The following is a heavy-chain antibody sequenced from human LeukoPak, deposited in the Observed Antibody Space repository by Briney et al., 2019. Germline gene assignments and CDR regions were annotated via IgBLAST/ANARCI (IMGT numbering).Heavy chain of an antibody. CDR3: ARSSYGEYGFEY. CDR2: IYYGGST. CDR1: DASISSYY. J-gene: IGHJ4*02. Sequence: PSETLSLTCTVSDASISSYYWSWIRQPPGKGLEWIGYIYYGGSTNYNPSLKSRVTISVHTSKNQFSLKLSSVTAADTAVYYCARSSYGEYGFEYRGQGTLVTVSS. D-gene: IGHD4-17*01. V-gene: IGHV4-59*01.